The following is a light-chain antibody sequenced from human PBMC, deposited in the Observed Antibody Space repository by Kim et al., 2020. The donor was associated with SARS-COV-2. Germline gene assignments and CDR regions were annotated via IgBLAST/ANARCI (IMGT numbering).Light chain of an antibody. CDR2: DAS. Sequence: EIVLTQSPATLSLSPGERATLSCRASQNVYTFVGWYQQKPGQAPRLLIYDASKGPLASQPGSVAVGLGQTSLSTSAAWSLRIVQFYYCHQCANWRGVTFGPGTKVDIK. J-gene: IGKJ3*01. CDR1: QNVYTF. V-gene: IGKV3-11*01. CDR3: HQCANWRGVT.